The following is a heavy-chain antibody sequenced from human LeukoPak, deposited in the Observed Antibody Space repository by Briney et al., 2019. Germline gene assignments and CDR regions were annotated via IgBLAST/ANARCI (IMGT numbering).Heavy chain of an antibody. CDR3: ARAGLYGSGSYS. CDR2: IYYSGST. V-gene: IGHV4-59*01. D-gene: IGHD3-10*01. Sequence: SETLSLTCTVSGGSISSYYWSWIRQPPGKGLEWIGYIYYSGSTNYNPSLKSRVTISVDTSKNQFSLELSSVAAADTAVYYCARAGLYGSGSYSWGQGTLVTVSS. J-gene: IGHJ4*02. CDR1: GGSISSYY.